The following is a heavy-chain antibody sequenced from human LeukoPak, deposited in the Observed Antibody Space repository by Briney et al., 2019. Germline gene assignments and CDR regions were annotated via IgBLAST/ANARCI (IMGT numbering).Heavy chain of an antibody. V-gene: IGHV1-46*01. CDR3: AKTERIAMVRGVPNWFDS. Sequence: ASVKVSCKASGYTFIDYYLHWVRQAPGQGLEWMGIINPSGGTTNYAQKFRGRVTMTRDMSTSTVYMELSSLRSEDTAVYYCAKTERIAMVRGVPNWFDSWGQGTLVTVSS. CDR1: GYTFIDYY. D-gene: IGHD3-10*01. J-gene: IGHJ5*01. CDR2: INPSGGTT.